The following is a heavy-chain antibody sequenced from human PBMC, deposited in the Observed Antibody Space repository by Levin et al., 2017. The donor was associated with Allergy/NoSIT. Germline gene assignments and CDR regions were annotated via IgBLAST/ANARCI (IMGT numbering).Heavy chain of an antibody. J-gene: IGHJ4*02. CDR1: GFTFSSYG. V-gene: IGHV3-33*01. Sequence: GESLKISCAASGFTFSSYGMHWVRQAPGKGLEWVAVIWYDGSNKYYADSVKGRFTISRDNSKNTLYLQMNSLRAEDTAVYYCARGQLLWFGEPPYYFDYWGQGTLVTVSS. D-gene: IGHD3-10*01. CDR3: ARGQLLWFGEPPYYFDY. CDR2: IWYDGSNK.